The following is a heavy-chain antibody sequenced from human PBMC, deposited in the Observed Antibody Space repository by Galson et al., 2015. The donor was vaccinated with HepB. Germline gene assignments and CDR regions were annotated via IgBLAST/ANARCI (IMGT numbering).Heavy chain of an antibody. Sequence: SLRLSCAASGFTFSNAWMSWVRQAPGKGLEWVGRIKSKTDGGTTDYAAPVKGRFTISRDDSKNTLYLQMNSLKTEDTAVYYCTTPVGNSGYEAFDYWGQGTLVTVSS. CDR1: GFTFSNAW. D-gene: IGHD5-12*01. V-gene: IGHV3-15*01. CDR2: IKSKTDGGTT. J-gene: IGHJ4*02. CDR3: TTPVGNSGYEAFDY.